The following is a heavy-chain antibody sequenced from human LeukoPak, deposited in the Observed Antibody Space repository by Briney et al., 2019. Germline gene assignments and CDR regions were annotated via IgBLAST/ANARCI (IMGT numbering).Heavy chain of an antibody. V-gene: IGHV1-2*02. CDR2: INPNSGGT. CDR1: GYTFTGYY. Sequence: RASVKVSCKASGYTFTGYYMHWVRQAPGQGLEWMGWINPNSGGTNYAQKFQGRVSMTRDTSISTAYMELSSLTSDDTAVYYCARAVEEYNWFDPWGQGTLVTVSS. D-gene: IGHD4-23*01. J-gene: IGHJ5*02. CDR3: ARAVEEYNWFDP.